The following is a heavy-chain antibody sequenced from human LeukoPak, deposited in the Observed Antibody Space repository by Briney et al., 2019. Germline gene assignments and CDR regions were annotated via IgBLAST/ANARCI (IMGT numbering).Heavy chain of an antibody. Sequence: SETLSLTCTVSGGSISSNSYYWGWIRQPPGKGLEWIGEINHSGSTNYNPSLKSRVTISVDTSKNQFSLKLSSVTAADTAVYYCARRGLYYYGSGSYYTSYYYYYMDVWGKGTTVTISS. V-gene: IGHV4-39*07. CDR1: GGSISSNSYY. CDR2: INHSGST. CDR3: ARRGLYYYGSGSYYTSYYYYYMDV. J-gene: IGHJ6*03. D-gene: IGHD3-10*01.